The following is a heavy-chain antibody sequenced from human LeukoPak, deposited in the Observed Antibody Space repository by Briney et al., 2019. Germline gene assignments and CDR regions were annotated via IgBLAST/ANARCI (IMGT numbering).Heavy chain of an antibody. V-gene: IGHV3-66*02. CDR2: IYDAGNT. D-gene: IGHD2-8*01. CDR1: GFTVSSKH. CDR3: ARDKGGMYGLDI. Sequence: GGSLRLSCAASGFTVSSKHMHWVRQAPEKGLEWVSIIYDAGNTHFADSVKGRFTVSRDNSNNTVYLQMNSLRPEDTALYYCARDKGGMYGLDIWGQGTMVTVSS. J-gene: IGHJ3*02.